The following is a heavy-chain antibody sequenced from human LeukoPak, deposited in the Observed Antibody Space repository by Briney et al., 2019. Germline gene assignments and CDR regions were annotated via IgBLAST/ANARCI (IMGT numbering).Heavy chain of an antibody. Sequence: ASVKVSCKASGYTFTGYYIHWVRQAPGQGLEWMGWTNPNSGGTNYAQKFQGRVTMTRDTSISTAYMELSRLRSDDTAVYYCAREINFGTTTYDAFDIWGQGTMVTVSS. D-gene: IGHD1-1*01. V-gene: IGHV1-2*02. J-gene: IGHJ3*02. CDR1: GYTFTGYY. CDR3: AREINFGTTTYDAFDI. CDR2: TNPNSGGT.